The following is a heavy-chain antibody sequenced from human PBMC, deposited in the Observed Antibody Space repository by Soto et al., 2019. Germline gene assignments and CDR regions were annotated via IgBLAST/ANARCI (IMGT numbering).Heavy chain of an antibody. D-gene: IGHD5-12*01. Sequence: EVQLVESGGGLAKPGGSLRLSCAASGFTFSTCSMHWVRQAPGKGLEWVSSISSSSSNIYYADSVKGRFTISRDNAKNSLYLQMNSLRADDTAVYYCARDNGYDAATLDYWGQGTLVTVSS. CDR3: ARDNGYDAATLDY. V-gene: IGHV3-21*02. J-gene: IGHJ4*02. CDR1: GFTFSTCS. CDR2: ISSSSSNI.